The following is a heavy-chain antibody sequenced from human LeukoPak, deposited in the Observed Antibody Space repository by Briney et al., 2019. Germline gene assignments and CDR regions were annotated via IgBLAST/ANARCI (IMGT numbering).Heavy chain of an antibody. Sequence: GGSLRLSCVGSGFTFSNYNMIWVRQAPGKGLEWVSSISGSGTYIFYADSLKGRFTVSRDNAKNSLFLQMSSLRAEDTAVYYCARFGVIITGHFQHWGQGTLVTVAS. J-gene: IGHJ1*01. D-gene: IGHD3-10*01. V-gene: IGHV3-21*01. CDR3: ARFGVIITGHFQH. CDR2: ISGSGTYI. CDR1: GFTFSNYN.